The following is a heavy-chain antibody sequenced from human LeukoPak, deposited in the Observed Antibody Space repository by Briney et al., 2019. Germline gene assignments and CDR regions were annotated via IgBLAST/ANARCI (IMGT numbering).Heavy chain of an antibody. CDR2: ISAYNGNT. D-gene: IGHD3-9*01. V-gene: IGHV1-18*04. CDR1: GYTFTSYG. Sequence: GASVKVSCKASGYTFTSYGIGWVRQAPGQGLEWMGWISAYNGNTNYAQKLQGRVTMTTDTSTSTAYMELRSLRSDDTAVYYCARDELRYFDCSADPYVDYWGQGTLVTVSS. CDR3: ARDELRYFDCSADPYVDY. J-gene: IGHJ4*02.